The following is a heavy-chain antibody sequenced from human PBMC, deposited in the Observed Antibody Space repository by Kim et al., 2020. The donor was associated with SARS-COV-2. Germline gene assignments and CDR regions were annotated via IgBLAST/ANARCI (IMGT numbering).Heavy chain of an antibody. J-gene: IGHJ6*02. CDR2: ISGSGGST. Sequence: GGSLRLSCAASGFTFSSYAMSWVRQAPGKGLEWVSAISGSGGSTYYADSVKGRFTISRDNSKNTLYLQMNSLRAEDTAVYYCAKYGYRREYSSSPMDVWGQGTTVTVSS. V-gene: IGHV3-23*01. CDR3: AKYGYRREYSSSPMDV. CDR1: GFTFSSYA. D-gene: IGHD6-6*01.